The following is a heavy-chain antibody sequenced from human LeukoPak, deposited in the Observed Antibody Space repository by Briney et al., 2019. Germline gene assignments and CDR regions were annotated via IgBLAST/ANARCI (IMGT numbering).Heavy chain of an antibody. CDR3: ARDPVMTMVAPDY. CDR1: GFTFSSYS. CDR2: ISSSSSYI. J-gene: IGHJ4*02. D-gene: IGHD4/OR15-4a*01. Sequence: GGSLRLSCAASGFTFSSYSMNWVRQAPGKGLEWVSYISSSSSYIYYADSVKGRFTISRDNAKNSLYLQMNSLRAEDTAVYYCARDPVMTMVAPDYWGQGTLVTVPS. V-gene: IGHV3-21*05.